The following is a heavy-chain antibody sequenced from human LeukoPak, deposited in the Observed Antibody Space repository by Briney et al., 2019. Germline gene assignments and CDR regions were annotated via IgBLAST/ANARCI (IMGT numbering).Heavy chain of an antibody. V-gene: IGHV3-74*01. CDR3: AKEAFEERCSGGSCYSGYYYYMDV. D-gene: IGHD2-15*01. J-gene: IGHJ6*03. Sequence: GGSLRLSCAASGFTFSSYWMHWVRQAPGKGLVWVSRINSDGSSTSYADSVKGRFTISRDNAKNTLYLQMNSLRAEDTAVYYCAKEAFEERCSGGSCYSGYYYYMDVWGKGTTVTVSS. CDR1: GFTFSSYW. CDR2: INSDGSST.